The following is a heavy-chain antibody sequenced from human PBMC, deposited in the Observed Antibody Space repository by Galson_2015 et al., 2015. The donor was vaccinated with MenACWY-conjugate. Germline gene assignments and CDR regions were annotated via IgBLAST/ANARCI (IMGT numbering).Heavy chain of an antibody. CDR1: GFAFSNCC. CDR3: VRGSSGWRGMDI. V-gene: IGHV3-74*03. J-gene: IGHJ6*02. D-gene: IGHD6-19*01. CDR2: ICAGGISI. Sequence: SLRLSCAASGFAFSNCCMHWVRQAPGKGLECVSRICAGGISIMYGDSVRGRFTISRDDAENTLYLQMDSLRADDTAVYFCVRGSSGWRGMDIWGQGTTVTVSS.